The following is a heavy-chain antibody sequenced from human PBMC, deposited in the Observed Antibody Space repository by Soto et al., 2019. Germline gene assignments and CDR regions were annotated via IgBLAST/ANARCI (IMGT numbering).Heavy chain of an antibody. CDR1: GFTFSTYA. J-gene: IGHJ4*02. CDR3: AKDPFITGTTPTRFDY. V-gene: IGHV3-23*01. D-gene: IGHD1-20*01. Sequence: EVQLLESGGGLVQPGGSLRLSCAASGFTFSTYAMTWVRQAPGKGLEWVSSISAGGSSTYYADSVKGLFTIARDNSKNTLYLQRNSLRAEDTAVYYCAKDPFITGTTPTRFDYWGQGTLVTVSS. CDR2: ISAGGSST.